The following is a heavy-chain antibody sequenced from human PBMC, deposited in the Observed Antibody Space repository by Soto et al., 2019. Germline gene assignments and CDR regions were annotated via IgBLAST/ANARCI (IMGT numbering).Heavy chain of an antibody. D-gene: IGHD3-10*01. CDR2: INHSGST. CDR1: GGSFSGYY. CDR3: ARKERGLLWFGELFHPWDY. Sequence: SETLSLTCAVYGGSFSGYYWSWIRQPPGKGLEWIGEINHSGSTNYNPSLKSRVTISVDTSKNQFSLKLSSVTAADTAVYYCARKERGLLWFGELFHPWDYWGQATLVTSPQ. V-gene: IGHV4-34*01. J-gene: IGHJ4*02.